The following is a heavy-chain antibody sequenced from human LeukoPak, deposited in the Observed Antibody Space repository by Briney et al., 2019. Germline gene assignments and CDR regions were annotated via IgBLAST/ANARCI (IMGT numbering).Heavy chain of an antibody. Sequence: GGSLRLSCAASGFTFSSYWMHWVRHAPGKGLVWVSRITSDGSSTSYADSVKGRFTISRDNAKNTLYLQMNSLRAEDTAVYYCARDGGDDAFDIWGQGTMVTVSS. J-gene: IGHJ3*02. CDR3: ARDGGDDAFDI. CDR1: GFTFSSYW. D-gene: IGHD3-10*01. CDR2: ITSDGSST. V-gene: IGHV3-74*01.